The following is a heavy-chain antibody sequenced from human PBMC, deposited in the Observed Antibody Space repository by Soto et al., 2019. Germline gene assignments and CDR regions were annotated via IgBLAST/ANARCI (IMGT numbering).Heavy chain of an antibody. CDR3: ARHLEVPFHGRTTFYYGLDV. J-gene: IGHJ6*02. CDR2: IIPILGIA. CDR1: GGTFSSYT. V-gene: IGHV1-69*02. Sequence: SVKVSCKASGGTFSSYTISWVRQAPGQGLEWMGRIIPILGIANYAQKFQGQVTISADTSISTAYLQWSSLKASDTAMYYCARHLEVPFHGRTTFYYGLDVWGQGTTVTVSS.